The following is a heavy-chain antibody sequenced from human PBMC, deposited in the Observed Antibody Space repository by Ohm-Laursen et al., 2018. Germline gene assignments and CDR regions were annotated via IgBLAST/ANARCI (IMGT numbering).Heavy chain of an antibody. CDR3: AREEGYCTNGVCSVLPEIDY. V-gene: IGHV3-7*03. D-gene: IGHD2-8*01. J-gene: IGHJ4*02. Sequence: SLRLSCSASGFNFRGDWMSWVRQAPGKGPEWVANLNPGGSDKYYVDSVKGRFTISRDNSKNSLYLQMNSLRAEDTAVYYCAREEGYCTNGVCSVLPEIDYWGQGTLVTVSS. CDR1: GFNFRGDW. CDR2: LNPGGSDK.